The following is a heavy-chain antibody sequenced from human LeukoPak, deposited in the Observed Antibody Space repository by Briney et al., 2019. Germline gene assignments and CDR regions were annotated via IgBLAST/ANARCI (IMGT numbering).Heavy chain of an antibody. V-gene: IGHV4-59*01. CDR2: IYYSGST. Sequence: SETLSLTCTVSGGSISSYYWSWIRQPPGKGLEWIGYIYYSGSTNYNPSLKSRVTISVDTSKNQFSLKLSSVTAADTAVYYCAGWGAEPLDYWGQGTLVTVSS. CDR1: GGSISSYY. D-gene: IGHD3-16*01. J-gene: IGHJ4*02. CDR3: AGWGAEPLDY.